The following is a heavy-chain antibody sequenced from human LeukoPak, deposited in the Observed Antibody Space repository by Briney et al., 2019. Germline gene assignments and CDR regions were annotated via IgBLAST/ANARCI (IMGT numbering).Heavy chain of an antibody. CDR2: IYYSGST. CDR1: GGSISSGGYY. V-gene: IGHV4-31*03. D-gene: IGHD6-13*01. CDR3: AREGTVAGTARYLDY. Sequence: SETLSLTCTVSGGSISSGGYYWSWIRQHPGKGLEWIGYIYYSGSTYYNPSLKSRVTISVDTSKNQFSLKLSSVTAADTAVYYCAREGTVAGTARYLDYWGQGTLVTVSS. J-gene: IGHJ4*02.